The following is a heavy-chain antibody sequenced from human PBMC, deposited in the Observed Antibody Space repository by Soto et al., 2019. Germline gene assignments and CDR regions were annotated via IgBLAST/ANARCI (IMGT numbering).Heavy chain of an antibody. CDR1: GFTFSFYS. CDR3: ARVPIAADEHFDY. CDR2: ISSTSSTI. D-gene: IGHD6-13*01. V-gene: IGHV3-48*01. Sequence: GGSLRLSCAASGFTFSFYSMNWVRQAPGKGLEWVSYISSTSSTIYYADSAKGRFTISRDNAKTSLYLQMNSLRAEDTAVYYCARVPIAADEHFDYWGKGTLVTVSS. J-gene: IGHJ4*02.